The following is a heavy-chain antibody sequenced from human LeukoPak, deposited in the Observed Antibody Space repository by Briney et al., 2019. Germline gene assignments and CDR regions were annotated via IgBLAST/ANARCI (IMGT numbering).Heavy chain of an antibody. CDR2: IIPEFEEK. Sequence: SVKVSCKAIGGIFSKWSISWVRQAPGQGLEWVGTIIPEFEEKHYAQKLQGRVTISADESTSTAYMELSSLRSEDTAVYYCATRIAAAGMVWDYFDYWGQGTLVTVSS. D-gene: IGHD6-13*01. CDR1: GGIFSKWS. CDR3: ATRIAAAGMVWDYFDY. J-gene: IGHJ4*02. V-gene: IGHV1-69*13.